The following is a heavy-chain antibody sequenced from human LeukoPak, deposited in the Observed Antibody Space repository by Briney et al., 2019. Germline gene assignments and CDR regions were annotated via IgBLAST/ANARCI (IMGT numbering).Heavy chain of an antibody. Sequence: SETLSLTCTVSGGSISSSSYYWGWIRQPPGKGLEWIGSIYYSGSTYYNPSLKSRVTISVDTSKNQFSLKLSSVTAADTAVYYCASPRRYYGGYYSYWGQGTLVTVSS. CDR2: IYYSGST. V-gene: IGHV4-39*01. CDR3: ASPRRYYGGYYSY. J-gene: IGHJ4*02. D-gene: IGHD4-17*01. CDR1: GGSISSSSYY.